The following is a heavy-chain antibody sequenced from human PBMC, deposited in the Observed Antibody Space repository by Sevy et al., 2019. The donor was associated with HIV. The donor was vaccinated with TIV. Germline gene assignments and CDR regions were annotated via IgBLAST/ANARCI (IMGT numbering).Heavy chain of an antibody. CDR3: AKFEIDLRTQH. J-gene: IGHJ1*01. V-gene: IGHV3-23*01. CDR1: GFTFSSYA. Sequence: GGSLRLSCAASGFTFSSYAMSWVRQAPGKGLEWVSAISGSGGRTYYADSVKGRFTISRDNSKNTLYLQMNSLRAEDTAVYYCAKFEIDLRTQHWGQGTLVTVSS. CDR2: ISGSGGRT. D-gene: IGHD2-21*01.